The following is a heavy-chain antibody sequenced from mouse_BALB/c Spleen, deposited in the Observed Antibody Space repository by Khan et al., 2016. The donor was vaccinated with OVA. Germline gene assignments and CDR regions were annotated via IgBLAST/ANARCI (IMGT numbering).Heavy chain of an antibody. Sequence: EVQLQESGPGLVKPSQSLSLTCTVTDYSITSDYAWNWIRQFPGNTLEWMGYISYSGYTSYNPSLKSRISINRDTSKNQFFLQLNSVTTEDTATYYGERGVTTATSAWFAYWGQGTLVTGSA. D-gene: IGHD1-2*01. J-gene: IGHJ3*01. CDR1: DYSITSDYA. V-gene: IGHV3-2*02. CDR3: ERGVTTATSAWFAY. CDR2: ISYSGYT.